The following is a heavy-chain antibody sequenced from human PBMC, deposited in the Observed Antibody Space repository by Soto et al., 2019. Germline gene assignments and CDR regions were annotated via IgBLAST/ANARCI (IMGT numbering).Heavy chain of an antibody. CDR2: ISSSGTYT. Sequence: EVHLVESGGGLVESGGSLRLSCAASGFTFSGYNLNWVRQAPGKGPEWVSFISSSGTYTYFADSVKGRFIISRDNAKNSLYLQMNSLRAEDTAMYYCARDVGGSLPSYFDNWSQGTLVTVFS. J-gene: IGHJ4*02. CDR1: GFTFSGYN. CDR3: ARDVGGSLPSYFDN. D-gene: IGHD1-26*01. V-gene: IGHV3-21*01.